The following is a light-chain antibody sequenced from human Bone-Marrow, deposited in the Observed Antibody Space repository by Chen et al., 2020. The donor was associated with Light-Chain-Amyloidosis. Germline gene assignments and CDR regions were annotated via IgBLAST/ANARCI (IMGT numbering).Light chain of an antibody. V-gene: IGLV3-21*02. J-gene: IGLJ3*02. CDR3: QVWDRSSDRPV. CDR2: DDS. CDR1: NIGYTS. Sequence: SYVLTQPSSVSVAPGQTATIACGGNNIGYTSVHWYQQTPGPAPLLVVYDDSDRPAGIPERLSGSNAGNTATLTISRVEAGDEADYYCQVWDRSSDRPVFGGGTKLTVL.